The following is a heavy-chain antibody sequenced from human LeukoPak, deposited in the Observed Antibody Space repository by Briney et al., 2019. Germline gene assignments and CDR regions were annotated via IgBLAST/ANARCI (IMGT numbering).Heavy chain of an antibody. CDR1: GNSITTYW. J-gene: IGHJ3*02. V-gene: IGHV5-51*01. D-gene: IGHD3-16*01. CDR2: IFPGDSDT. Sequence: GESLKISCKASGNSITTYWIGWVRQKPGKGLEWMGLIFPGDSDTKYSPSFRGQVTVSADKSISTAYLQWSSLKASDTAMYYCATYFAGAETFDIWGQGTMVTVSS. CDR3: ATYFAGAETFDI.